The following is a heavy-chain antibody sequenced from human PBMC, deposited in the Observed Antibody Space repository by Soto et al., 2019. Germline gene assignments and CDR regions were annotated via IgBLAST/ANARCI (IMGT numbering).Heavy chain of an antibody. Sequence: GGSLRLSCAASGFTFSSYSMNWVRQAPGKGLEWVSYISSSSSTIYYADSVKGRFTISRDNAKNSLYLQMNSLRDEDTAVYYCARVLRLRFLEWLFGYWGQGTLVTVSS. CDR1: GFTFSSYS. J-gene: IGHJ4*02. CDR3: ARVLRLRFLEWLFGY. CDR2: ISSSSSTI. V-gene: IGHV3-48*02. D-gene: IGHD3-3*01.